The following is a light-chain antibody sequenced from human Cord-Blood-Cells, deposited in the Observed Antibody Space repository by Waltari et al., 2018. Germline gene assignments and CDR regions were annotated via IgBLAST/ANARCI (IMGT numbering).Light chain of an antibody. J-gene: IGKJ1*01. CDR2: AAS. CDR3: QQSYSTLTWT. Sequence: DIQMTQSPSSLSASVGDRVTITCRASQSISSYLNCYQQKPGKAPKPLIYAASSLQSGAPSRFSGRGSGTDFTLTISSLQPEDFATYYGQQSYSTLTWTFGQGTKVEIK. CDR1: QSISSY. V-gene: IGKV1-39*01.